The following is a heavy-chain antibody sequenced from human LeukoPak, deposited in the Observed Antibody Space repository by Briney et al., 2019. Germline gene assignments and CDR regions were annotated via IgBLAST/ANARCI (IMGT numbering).Heavy chain of an antibody. V-gene: IGHV3-30*02. J-gene: IGHJ4*02. D-gene: IGHD2-15*01. CDR1: GFTFSSYG. CDR2: IWYDGSNK. Sequence: GGSLRLSCAASGFTFSSYGMHWVRQAPGKGLEWVAVIWYDGSNKYYADSVKGRFTISRDNSKNTLYLQMNSLRAEDTAVYYCAKDLRYCSGGSCYGLDYWGQGALVTVSS. CDR3: AKDLRYCSGGSCYGLDY.